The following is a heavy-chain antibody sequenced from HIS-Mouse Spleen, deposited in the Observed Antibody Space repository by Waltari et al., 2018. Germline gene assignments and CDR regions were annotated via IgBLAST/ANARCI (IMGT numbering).Heavy chain of an antibody. CDR2: IYYSGRT. V-gene: IGHV4-39*07. D-gene: IGHD6-13*01. CDR1: GGLISSSSYY. Sequence: QLQLQESGPGLVKPSETLYLTCTVSGGLISSSSYYWGWLRQPPGEVLEWIGCIYYSGRTYDNPSLKSRVTISVDTSKNQFSLKLSAVTAADTAVYYCAREIPYSSSWYDWYFDLWGRGTLVTVSS. J-gene: IGHJ2*01. CDR3: AREIPYSSSWYDWYFDL.